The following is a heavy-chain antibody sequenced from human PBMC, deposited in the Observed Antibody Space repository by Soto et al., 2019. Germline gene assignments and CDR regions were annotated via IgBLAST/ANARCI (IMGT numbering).Heavy chain of an antibody. CDR3: VRDGVAGRWLDY. CDR1: GFTFSSYA. V-gene: IGHV3-30-3*01. Sequence: QVQLVESGGGVVQPGRSLRLSCAASGFTFSSYAMHWVRQAPGKGLEWVAVISYDGSNKYYADSVKGRFTISRDNSKNTLYLQMNSLRAEDTAVYYCVRDGVAGRWLDYWGQGTLVTVSS. CDR2: ISYDGSNK. J-gene: IGHJ4*02. D-gene: IGHD6-19*01.